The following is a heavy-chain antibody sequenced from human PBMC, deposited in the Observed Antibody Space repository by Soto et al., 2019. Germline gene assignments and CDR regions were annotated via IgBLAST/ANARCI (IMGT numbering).Heavy chain of an antibody. J-gene: IGHJ6*03. D-gene: IGHD3-10*01. V-gene: IGHV2-26*01. CDR3: ARISTIVWGGTSYYFYFYMDV. CDR1: GFSLSNTRMG. CDR2: IFSNDEK. Sequence: QVTLRESGPVLVKPTETLTLTCTVSGFSLSNTRMGVSWIRQPPGKALEWLAHIFSNDEKSYSTSLKNRVTISKDTSKSQVVLRMTNMAPVDTATYYCARISTIVWGGTSYYFYFYMDVWGKGTAVSVSS.